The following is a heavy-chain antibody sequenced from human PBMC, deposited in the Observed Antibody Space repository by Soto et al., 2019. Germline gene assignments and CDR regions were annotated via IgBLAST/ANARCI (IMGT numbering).Heavy chain of an antibody. Sequence: PGGSLRLSCAASGFTVSSNYMSWVRQAPGKGLEWVSVIYSGGSTYYADSVKGRFTISRDNSKNTLYLQMNSLRAEDTAVYYCARGRVEMTTTPLDYWGQGTPVTVSS. J-gene: IGHJ4*02. D-gene: IGHD4-4*01. CDR3: ARGRVEMTTTPLDY. CDR1: GFTVSSNY. V-gene: IGHV3-53*01. CDR2: IYSGGST.